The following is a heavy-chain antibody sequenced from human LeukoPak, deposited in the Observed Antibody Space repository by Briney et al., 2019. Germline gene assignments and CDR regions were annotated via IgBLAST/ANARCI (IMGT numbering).Heavy chain of an antibody. Sequence: TSETLSLTCTPSGGSITNTKYYWGWIRQPPGKGLEWIGSIYYTGSTYYNPSLKSRVTISVDTSKNQFSLKLRSVTAADTALYYCTRHTGYISGQYSNYEDSWGQGTLVTVSS. D-gene: IGHD4-11*01. CDR3: TRHTGYISGQYSNYEDS. CDR1: GGSITNTKYY. J-gene: IGHJ4*02. V-gene: IGHV4-39*01. CDR2: IYYTGST.